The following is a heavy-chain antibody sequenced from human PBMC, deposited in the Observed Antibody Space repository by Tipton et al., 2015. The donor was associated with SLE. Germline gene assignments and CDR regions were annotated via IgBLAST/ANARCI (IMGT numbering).Heavy chain of an antibody. Sequence: SLRLSFAASGFTFSTSAMHWVRQAPGKGLEWVAVIWYDGSNKFYAHSGKGRFTISRDNSKNTLSLQMNSLGVEETAVYFCARGRVGEFLDYWGQGTLVTVSS. CDR1: GFTFSTSA. CDR2: IWYDGSNK. CDR3: ARGRVGEFLDY. V-gene: IGHV3-33*01. J-gene: IGHJ4*02. D-gene: IGHD3-16*01.